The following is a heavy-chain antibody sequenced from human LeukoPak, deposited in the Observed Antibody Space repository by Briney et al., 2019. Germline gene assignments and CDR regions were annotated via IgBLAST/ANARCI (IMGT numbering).Heavy chain of an antibody. CDR1: GFTVSYNY. CDR3: ASTPPRYLGYFDY. J-gene: IGHJ4*02. Sequence: GGSLRLSCAASGFTVSYNYMSWVRQAPGKGLEWVSVIYSGGSTYYADSMKGRFTISRDNSKDTLYFQMNSLRAEDTAVYYCASTPPRYLGYFDYWGQGTLVTVSS. D-gene: IGHD3-16*01. V-gene: IGHV3-53*01. CDR2: IYSGGST.